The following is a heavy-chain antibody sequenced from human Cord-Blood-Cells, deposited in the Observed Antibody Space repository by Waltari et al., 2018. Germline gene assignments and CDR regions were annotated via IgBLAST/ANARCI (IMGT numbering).Heavy chain of an antibody. CDR1: DGSLSSSSYY. J-gene: IGHJ3*02. CDR2: IYYSGST. V-gene: IGHV4-39*01. CDR3: AREVYKEYSSSSYAFDI. D-gene: IGHD6-6*01. Sequence: QLQLQESGPGLVKPSETPSLTCTVSDGSLSSSSYYWGWIRQPPGKGLEWIGSIYYSGSTYYNPSLKSRVTISVDTSKNQFSLKLSSVTAADTAVYYCAREVYKEYSSSSYAFDIWGQGTMVTVSS.